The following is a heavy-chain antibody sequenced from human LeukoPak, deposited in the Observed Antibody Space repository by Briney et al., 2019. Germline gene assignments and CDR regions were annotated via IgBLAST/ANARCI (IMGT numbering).Heavy chain of an antibody. CDR3: VGNYYDSSGLDY. CDR1: GFTFSTYS. CDR2: ISSSGAYI. D-gene: IGHD3-22*01. J-gene: IGHJ4*02. Sequence: PGGSLRLSCAASGFTFSTYSMNWVRQAPGKGLECVASISSSGAYIYYADSVKGRFTISRDNAKKSLYLQMNSLRAEDTAIYYCVGNYYDSSGLDYWGQGTLDTVSS. V-gene: IGHV3-21*01.